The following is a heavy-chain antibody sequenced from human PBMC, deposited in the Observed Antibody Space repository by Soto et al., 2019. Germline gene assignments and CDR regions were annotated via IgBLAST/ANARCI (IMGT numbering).Heavy chain of an antibody. D-gene: IGHD3-10*01. V-gene: IGHV3-48*03. CDR3: ARCYFGSGTYCF. Sequence: LXLSCAASGFTFSYYEMNWVRQAPGMGLEWVSYISGGDSEITYYADSVRGRFTISRDNAKNSLYLQMNSLRVEDTAVYYCARCYFGSGTYCFWGQGTLVTVYS. J-gene: IGHJ4*01. CDR1: GFTFSYYE. CDR2: ISGGDSEI.